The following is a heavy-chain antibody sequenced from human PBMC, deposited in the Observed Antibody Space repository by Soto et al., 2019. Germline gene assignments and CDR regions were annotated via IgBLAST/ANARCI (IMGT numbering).Heavy chain of an antibody. CDR3: AKAVVPAAMRGWFDP. CDR2: ISGSGGST. J-gene: IGHJ5*02. V-gene: IGHV3-23*01. Sequence: GGSLRLSCAASGFTFSSYAMSWVRQAPGKGLEWVSAISGSGGSTYHADSVKGRFTISRDNSKNTLYLQMNSLRAEDTAVYYCAKAVVPAAMRGWFDPWGQGTLVTVSS. CDR1: GFTFSSYA. D-gene: IGHD2-2*01.